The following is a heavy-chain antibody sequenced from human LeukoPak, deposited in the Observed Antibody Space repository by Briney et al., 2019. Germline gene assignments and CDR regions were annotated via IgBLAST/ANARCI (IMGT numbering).Heavy chain of an antibody. V-gene: IGHV4-39*01. D-gene: IGHD1-14*01. J-gene: IGHJ4*02. Sequence: SETLSLTCTVSGGSISSSSYYWGWIRQPPGKGLEWIGSIYYSGSTYYNPSLKSRVTISVDTSKNQFSLKLSSVTAADTAVYYCAGHPEPDDALDIWGQGTLVTVSS. CDR1: GGSISSSSYY. CDR3: AGHPEPDDALDI. CDR2: IYYSGST.